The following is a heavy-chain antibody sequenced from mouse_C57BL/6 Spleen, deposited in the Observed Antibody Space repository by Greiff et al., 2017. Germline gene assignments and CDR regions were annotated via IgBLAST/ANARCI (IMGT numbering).Heavy chain of an antibody. J-gene: IGHJ4*01. V-gene: IGHV1-55*01. Sequence: VQLQQPGAELVKPGASVKMSCKASGYTFTSYWITWVKQRPGQGLEWIGDIYPGSGSTNYNEKFKSKATLTVDTSSSTAYMQLSSLTSEDSAVYYCARSEDYYGSPYAMDYWGQGTSVTVSS. CDR2: IYPGSGST. CDR3: ARSEDYYGSPYAMDY. D-gene: IGHD1-1*01. CDR1: GYTFTSYW.